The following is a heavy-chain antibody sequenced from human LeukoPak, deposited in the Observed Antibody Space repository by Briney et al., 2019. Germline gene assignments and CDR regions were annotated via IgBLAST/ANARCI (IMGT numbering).Heavy chain of an antibody. J-gene: IGHJ3*02. D-gene: IGHD3-22*01. CDR2: IKQDGSEK. V-gene: IGHV3-7*01. Sequence: GGSLRLSCAASGFTFSSYWMSWVRQAPGKGLEWVANIKQDGSEKYYVDSVKGRFTISRDNSKNTLYLQMNSLRAEDTAVYYCARDLDSSLVGAFDIWGQGTMVTVSS. CDR3: ARDLDSSLVGAFDI. CDR1: GFTFSSYW.